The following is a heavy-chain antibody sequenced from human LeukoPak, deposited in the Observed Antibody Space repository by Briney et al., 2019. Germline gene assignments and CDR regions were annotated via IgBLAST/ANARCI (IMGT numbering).Heavy chain of an antibody. CDR2: ISGSGGST. D-gene: IGHD2-15*01. CDR1: GFTFSSYA. V-gene: IGHV3-23*01. Sequence: GGSLRLSCAASGFTFSSYAMSWVRQAPGKGLEWVSAISGSGGSTYYADSVKGRFTISRDNSKNTLYLQMNSLRAEDTAVYYCAKGGGCSGGSCYTHYYYYYMDVWGKGTTVTVS. J-gene: IGHJ6*03. CDR3: AKGGGCSGGSCYTHYYYYYMDV.